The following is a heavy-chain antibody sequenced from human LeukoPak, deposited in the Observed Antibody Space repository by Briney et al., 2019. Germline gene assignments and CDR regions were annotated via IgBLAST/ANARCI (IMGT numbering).Heavy chain of an antibody. J-gene: IGHJ5*02. Sequence: GASVKVSCKASGYTFTSYGISWVRQAPGQGLEWMGWISAYNGNTNYAQKLQGRVTMTTDTSTSTAYMELRSLRSDDTAVYYCARVVAVAEYNWFGPWGQGTLVTVSS. D-gene: IGHD6-19*01. CDR1: GYTFTSYG. CDR2: ISAYNGNT. V-gene: IGHV1-18*01. CDR3: ARVVAVAEYNWFGP.